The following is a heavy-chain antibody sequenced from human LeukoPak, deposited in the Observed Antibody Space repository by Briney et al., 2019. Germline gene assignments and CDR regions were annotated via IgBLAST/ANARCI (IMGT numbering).Heavy chain of an antibody. CDR1: RFTFSSYA. CDR3: SGHGSNSY. CDR2: IRGGGDT. J-gene: IGHJ4*02. D-gene: IGHD6-13*01. V-gene: IGHV3-23*01. Sequence: GGSLRLSCAASRFTFSSYAMSWFRQAPGKGLEWVSDIRGGGDTYYAESVKGRFTISRDNSKDTLYLQMNSLRAEDTALYYASGHGSNSYWGQGTLVTVSS.